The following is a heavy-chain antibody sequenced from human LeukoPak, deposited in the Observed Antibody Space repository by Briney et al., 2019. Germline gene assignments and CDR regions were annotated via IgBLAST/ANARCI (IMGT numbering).Heavy chain of an antibody. Sequence: QTGGSLRLSCAASGFTFSSYGMHWVRQAPGKGLEWVAVIWYDGSNKYYADSVKGRFTISRDNSKNTLYLQMNSLRAGDTAVYYCARDSRYDSSGYYHYWGQGTLVTVSS. CDR3: ARDSRYDSSGYYHY. CDR2: IWYDGSNK. CDR1: GFTFSSYG. D-gene: IGHD3-22*01. J-gene: IGHJ4*02. V-gene: IGHV3-33*01.